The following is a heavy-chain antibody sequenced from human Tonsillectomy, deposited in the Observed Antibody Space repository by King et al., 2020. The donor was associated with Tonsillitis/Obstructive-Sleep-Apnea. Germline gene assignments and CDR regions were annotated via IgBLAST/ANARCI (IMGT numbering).Heavy chain of an antibody. CDR1: GGSISTYY. D-gene: IGHD4/OR15-4a*01. J-gene: IGHJ5*02. CDR3: AKSLYADNTFDP. V-gene: IGHV4-59*12. Sequence: VQLQESGPGLVKPSETLSVTCSVSGGSISTYYWNWIRQPPGKRLEWIGYVFHSGTTKYNPSLKSRVSISVDTSRNQVSLTLNSVTAADTAVYFCAKSLYADNTFDPWGLGTLVSVSS. CDR2: VFHSGTT.